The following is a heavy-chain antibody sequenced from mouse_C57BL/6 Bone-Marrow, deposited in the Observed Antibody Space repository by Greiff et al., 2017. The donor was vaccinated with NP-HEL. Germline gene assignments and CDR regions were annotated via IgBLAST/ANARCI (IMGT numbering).Heavy chain of an antibody. CDR3: ARHEAYYSNYGYYAMDY. D-gene: IGHD2-5*01. J-gene: IGHJ4*01. Sequence: QVQLKESGAELVKPGASVKLSCKASGYTFTEYTIHWVKQRSGQGLEWIGWFYPGSGSIKYIEKFKDKATLTADKSSSTVYMELSRLTSEDSAVYFCARHEAYYSNYGYYAMDYWGQGTSVTVSS. CDR1: GYTFTEYT. V-gene: IGHV1-62-2*01. CDR2: FYPGSGSI.